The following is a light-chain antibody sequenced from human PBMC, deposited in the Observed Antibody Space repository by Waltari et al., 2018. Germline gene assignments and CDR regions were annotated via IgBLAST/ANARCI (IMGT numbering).Light chain of an antibody. Sequence: SYELTQPPSVSVSPGQTASITCSGAKLGDKDACRYQQKPGQSPVLVIYQDSKRPSGIPERFSGSNSGNTATLTISGTQAMDEADYYCQAWDSSTAYWVFGGGTKLTVL. V-gene: IGLV3-1*01. CDR3: QAWDSSTAYWV. CDR2: QDS. CDR1: KLGDKD. J-gene: IGLJ3*02.